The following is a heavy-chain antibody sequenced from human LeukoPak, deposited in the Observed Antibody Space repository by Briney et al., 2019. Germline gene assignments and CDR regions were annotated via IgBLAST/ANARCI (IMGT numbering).Heavy chain of an antibody. V-gene: IGHV1-2*06. CDR1: GYTFTGYH. Sequence: ASVKVSCKASGYTFTGYHMHWVRQAPGQGLEWLGRINPNSGDTNYAQKFQGRVAMTRDTSISTAFMELTRLRSDDTAVYYCARDYCSSTSCLFDYWGQGTLVTVSS. D-gene: IGHD2-2*01. J-gene: IGHJ4*02. CDR2: INPNSGDT. CDR3: ARDYCSSTSCLFDY.